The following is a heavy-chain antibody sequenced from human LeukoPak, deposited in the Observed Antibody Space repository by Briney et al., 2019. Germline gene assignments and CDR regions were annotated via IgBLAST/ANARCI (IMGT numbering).Heavy chain of an antibody. J-gene: IGHJ4*02. CDR3: ARVGFEDGYNFGYFDY. V-gene: IGHV4-59*01. D-gene: IGHD5-24*01. CDR2: IYYSGST. CDR1: GGSISSYY. Sequence: SETLSLTCTVSGGSISSYYWSWIRQPPGKGLEWIGYIYYSGSTNYNPSLKSRVTISVDTSKNQFSLKLSSVTAADTAVYYCARVGFEDGYNFGYFDYWGQGTLVTVSS.